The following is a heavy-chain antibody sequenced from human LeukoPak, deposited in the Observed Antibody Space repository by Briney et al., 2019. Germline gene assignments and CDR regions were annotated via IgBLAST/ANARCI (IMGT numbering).Heavy chain of an antibody. Sequence: GGSLRLSCAASGFTFSSYDMHWVRQAPGKGLEWVTVISYDGSNKYYGDSVEGRFTISRDNSKNTLYLKMNSLRAEDTAVYYCAKEGSNGDFDYWGQGTLVTVSS. V-gene: IGHV3-30*18. CDR2: ISYDGSNK. D-gene: IGHD1-26*01. J-gene: IGHJ4*02. CDR1: GFTFSSYD. CDR3: AKEGSNGDFDY.